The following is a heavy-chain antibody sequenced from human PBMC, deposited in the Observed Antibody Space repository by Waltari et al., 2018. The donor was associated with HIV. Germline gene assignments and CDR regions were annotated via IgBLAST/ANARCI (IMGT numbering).Heavy chain of an antibody. Sequence: QMQLVQSGPEVKKPGTSVKVSCKASGFTFTSSAVQWVRQARGQRLEWIGWIVVDSGNKNYAQKFQERVTITRDMSTSTAYMELSSLRSEDTAVYYCAADYGGTTYYFDYWGQGTLVTVSS. CDR2: IVVDSGNK. V-gene: IGHV1-58*01. CDR3: AADYGGTTYYFDY. CDR1: GFTFTSSA. J-gene: IGHJ4*02. D-gene: IGHD2-15*01.